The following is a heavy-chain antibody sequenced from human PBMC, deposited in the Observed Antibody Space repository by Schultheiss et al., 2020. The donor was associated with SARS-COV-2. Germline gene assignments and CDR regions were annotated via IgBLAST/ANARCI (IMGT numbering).Heavy chain of an antibody. D-gene: IGHD6-6*01. CDR1: GGTFSSYA. J-gene: IGHJ5*02. V-gene: IGHV1-69*13. CDR3: ARRMYSSSSGFDP. CDR2: ISAYNGNT. Sequence: SVKVSCKTSGGTFSSYAISWVRQAPGQGLEWMGWISAYNGNTNYAQKFQGRVTITADESTSTAYMELSSLRSEDTAVYYCARRMYSSSSGFDPWGQGTLVTVSS.